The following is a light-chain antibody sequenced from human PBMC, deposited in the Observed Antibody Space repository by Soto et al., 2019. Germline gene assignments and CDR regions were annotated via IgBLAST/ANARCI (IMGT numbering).Light chain of an antibody. J-gene: IGKJ1*01. CDR3: QHYNSYSEA. V-gene: IGKV3-15*01. Sequence: ETVMAQSLVTLSVSPGERATLSCRASQSVTSDLAWYQQKPGQPPRLLIFGASTRATGVPARFIGSGSGTEFTLTISSLQPGDFATYYCQHYNSYSEAFGQGTKVDIK. CDR1: QSVTSD. CDR2: GAS.